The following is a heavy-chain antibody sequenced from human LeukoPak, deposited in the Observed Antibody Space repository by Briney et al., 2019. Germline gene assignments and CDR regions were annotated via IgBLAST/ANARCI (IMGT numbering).Heavy chain of an antibody. Sequence: PGGSLRLFCAASGFTFSSYNMNWVRQAPGKGLEWVSYISDSSTTIYYADSVKGRFTISRDNAKNSLYLQMNGLRAEDTAVYYCAREPEESSSWYINWYFDLWGRGTLVTVSS. CDR1: GFTFSSYN. CDR3: AREPEESSSWYINWYFDL. J-gene: IGHJ2*01. CDR2: ISDSSTTI. V-gene: IGHV3-48*01. D-gene: IGHD6-13*01.